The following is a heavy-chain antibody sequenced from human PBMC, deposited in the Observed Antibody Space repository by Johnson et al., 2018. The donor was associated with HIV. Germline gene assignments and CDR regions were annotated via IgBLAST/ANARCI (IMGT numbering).Heavy chain of an antibody. D-gene: IGHD2-21*01. CDR1: GFTFSSYG. Sequence: QVQLVESGGGVVQPGRSLRLSCAASGFTFSSYGMHWVRQAPGKGLEWVAVISYDGSNKYYTDSVQGRFTISRDNAKNTLYLQMNSLRAEDTAVYYCTRGRHSLDAFDVWGQGTMVTVSS. CDR2: ISYDGSNK. CDR3: TRGRHSLDAFDV. V-gene: IGHV3-30*03. J-gene: IGHJ3*01.